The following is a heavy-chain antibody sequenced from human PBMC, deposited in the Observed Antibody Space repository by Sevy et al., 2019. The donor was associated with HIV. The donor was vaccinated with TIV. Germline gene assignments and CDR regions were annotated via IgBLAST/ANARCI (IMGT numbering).Heavy chain of an antibody. V-gene: IGHV3-49*04. J-gene: IGHJ3*02. D-gene: IGHD2-2*01. CDR1: GFTFGDYA. Sequence: GGSLRLSCTASGFTFGDYAMSWVRQAPGKGLEGVGFFRSKAYGGTTEYAEFVKGRFTISRDDSKSIAYLQMNSLKTEDTAVYYCTRDINYCSSTSCYWGAFDIWGQGTMVTVSS. CDR3: TRDINYCSSTSCYWGAFDI. CDR2: FRSKAYGGTT.